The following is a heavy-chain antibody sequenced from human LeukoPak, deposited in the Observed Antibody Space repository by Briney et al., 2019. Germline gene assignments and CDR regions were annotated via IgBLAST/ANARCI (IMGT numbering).Heavy chain of an antibody. Sequence: SVKVSYKASGGTFSSYAISWVRQAPGQGLEWMGGIIPIFGTANYAQKFQGRVTITADESTSTAYTELSSLRSEDTAVYYCARATYYYDSSGYYYFDYWGQGTLVTVSS. J-gene: IGHJ4*02. D-gene: IGHD3-22*01. CDR3: ARATYYYDSSGYYYFDY. V-gene: IGHV1-69*13. CDR2: IIPIFGTA. CDR1: GGTFSSYA.